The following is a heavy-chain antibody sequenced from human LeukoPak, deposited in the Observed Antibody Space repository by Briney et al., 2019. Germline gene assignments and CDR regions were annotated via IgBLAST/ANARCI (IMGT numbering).Heavy chain of an antibody. J-gene: IGHJ4*02. Sequence: GGSLRLSCAASGFIFSNYGMNWVRQAPGKGLEWVAAISASGSATSYADSVRGRFTISRDNSKDTLYLQMNSLRAEDTALYFCAKDYCSSTSCYTDYWGQGTLVTVSS. D-gene: IGHD2-2*02. CDR2: ISASGSAT. CDR1: GFIFSNYG. CDR3: AKDYCSSTSCYTDY. V-gene: IGHV3-23*01.